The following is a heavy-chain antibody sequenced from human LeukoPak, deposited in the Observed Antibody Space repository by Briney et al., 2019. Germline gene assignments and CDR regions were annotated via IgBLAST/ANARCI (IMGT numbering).Heavy chain of an antibody. CDR3: ARDLVTVTKGFDI. V-gene: IGHV4-39*07. D-gene: IGHD4-17*01. CDR1: GGSISSSSYY. Sequence: PSETLFLTCTVSGGSISSSSYYWGWIRQPPGKGLEWIGSIYYSGSTYYNPSLKSRVTISVDTSKNQFSLKLTSVTAADTAVYYCARDLVTVTKGFDIWGQGTMVSVSS. CDR2: IYYSGST. J-gene: IGHJ3*02.